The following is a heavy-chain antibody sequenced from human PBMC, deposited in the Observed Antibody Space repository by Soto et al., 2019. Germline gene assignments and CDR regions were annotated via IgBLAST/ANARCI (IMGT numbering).Heavy chain of an antibody. V-gene: IGHV4-39*01. CDR1: GGSISSSSYY. CDR2: MYYSGNT. D-gene: IGHD6-13*01. CDR3: ASPGYSSSWYGDGMDV. J-gene: IGHJ6*02. Sequence: SETLSLTCIVSGGSISSSSYYWGWIRQPPGKGLEWIGSMYYSGNTYYNPSLKSRVTISVDTSKNQFSLKLSSVTAADTAVYYCASPGYSSSWYGDGMDVWGLGTTVTVSS.